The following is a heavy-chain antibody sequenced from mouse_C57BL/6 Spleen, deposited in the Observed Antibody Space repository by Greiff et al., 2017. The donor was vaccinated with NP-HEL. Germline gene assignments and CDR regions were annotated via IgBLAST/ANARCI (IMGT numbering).Heavy chain of an antibody. Sequence: QVHVKQSGAELVKPGASVKMSCKASGYTFTSYWITWVKQRPGQGLEWIGDIYPGSGSTNYNEKFKSKATLTVDTSSSSAYMQLSSLTSEDSAVYYCARRGTGTKYFDVWGTGTTVTVSS. J-gene: IGHJ1*03. V-gene: IGHV1-55*01. CDR2: IYPGSGST. CDR1: GYTFTSYW. CDR3: ARRGTGTKYFDV. D-gene: IGHD4-1*01.